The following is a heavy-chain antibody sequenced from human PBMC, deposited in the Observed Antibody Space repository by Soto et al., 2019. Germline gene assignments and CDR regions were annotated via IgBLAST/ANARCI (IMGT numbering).Heavy chain of an antibody. CDR3: ARAVAVAADFDY. J-gene: IGHJ4*02. CDR1: GYTFTGYA. CDR2: INAGNGNT. D-gene: IGHD6-19*01. Sequence: QVQLVQSGAEEKKPGASVKVSCKASGYTFTGYAMHWVRQAAGQRLEWMGWINAGNGNTKYSQKFQGRVTITRDTSASTAYMALSSLRSEDTAVYYCARAVAVAADFDYWGQGTLVTVSS. V-gene: IGHV1-3*05.